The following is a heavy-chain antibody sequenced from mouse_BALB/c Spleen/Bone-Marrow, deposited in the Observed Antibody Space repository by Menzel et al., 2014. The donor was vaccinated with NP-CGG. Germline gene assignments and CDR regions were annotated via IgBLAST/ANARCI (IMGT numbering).Heavy chain of an antibody. J-gene: IGHJ3*01. D-gene: IGHD1-1*01. CDR3: ASYYYGSSGFAY. Sequence: EVKLEESGAELVKPGASVKLSCTASGFTIKDTYMHWVKQRPEQGLEWIGRIDPANGNTKYDPKFQGKATITADTSSNTAYLQLSSLTSEDTAVYYCASYYYGSSGFAYWGQGTLVTVSA. V-gene: IGHV14-3*02. CDR1: GFTIKDTY. CDR2: IDPANGNT.